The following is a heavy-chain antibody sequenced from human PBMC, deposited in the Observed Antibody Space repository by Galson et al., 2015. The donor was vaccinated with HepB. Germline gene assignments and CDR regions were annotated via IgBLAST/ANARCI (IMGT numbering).Heavy chain of an antibody. V-gene: IGHV3-33*08. CDR1: GFSLSTYG. CDR2: ICYDGSNL. D-gene: IGHD3-10*01. J-gene: IGHJ6*02. CDR3: ARDLSTTVARGVMGDGMDV. Sequence: SLRLSCAASGFSLSTYGMHWVRQAPGKGLEWVAIICYDGSNLYYGDSVTGRFTISRDTSKNTLYLQMNSLRAEDPAIYYFARDLSTTVARGVMGDGMDVWGQGTTVTVSS.